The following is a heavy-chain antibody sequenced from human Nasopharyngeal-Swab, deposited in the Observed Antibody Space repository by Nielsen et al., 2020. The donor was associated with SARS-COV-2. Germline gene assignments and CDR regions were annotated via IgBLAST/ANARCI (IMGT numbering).Heavy chain of an antibody. CDR3: ARGYRQWLRVDAFDI. J-gene: IGHJ3*02. D-gene: IGHD6-19*01. CDR2: IYYSGST. V-gene: IGHV4-61*01. CDR1: GGSVSSGSYY. Sequence: SETLSLTCTVSGGSVSSGSYYWSWIRQPPGKGLEWIGYIYYSGSTNYNPSLKSRVTISVDTSKNQFSLKLSSVTAADTAVYYCARGYRQWLRVDAFDIWGQGTMVTVSS.